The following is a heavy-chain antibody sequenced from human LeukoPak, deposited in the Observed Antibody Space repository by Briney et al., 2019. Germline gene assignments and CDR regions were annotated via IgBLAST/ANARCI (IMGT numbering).Heavy chain of an antibody. CDR1: GFTFSNYW. V-gene: IGHV3-74*01. Sequence: PGASLRLSCAASGFTFSNYWMHCVRQAPGGRVVCVLRINSDGINTSYADSVKGRFTISRDNAKNTLNLEMNSLRAEDTAVYCCARDLGQYYDTSDNWFDPWGQGTLVTVSS. D-gene: IGHD3-22*01. J-gene: IGHJ5*02. CDR3: ARDLGQYYDTSDNWFDP. CDR2: INSDGINT.